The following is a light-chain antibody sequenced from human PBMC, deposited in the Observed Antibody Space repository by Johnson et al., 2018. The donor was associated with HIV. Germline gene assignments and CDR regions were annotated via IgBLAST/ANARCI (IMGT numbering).Light chain of an antibody. CDR2: EDN. CDR3: GTWDSSLSSYV. V-gene: IGLV1-51*02. CDR1: NSNIENNY. Sequence: QSVLTQSPSVSAAPGQKVTISCSGNNSNIENNYVSWYQQLPGTAPKLLIYEDNRRPSGTPDRFSGSKSGTSATLGITGLQTGDEADYYCGTWDSSLSSYVFGTGTKVTVL. J-gene: IGLJ1*01.